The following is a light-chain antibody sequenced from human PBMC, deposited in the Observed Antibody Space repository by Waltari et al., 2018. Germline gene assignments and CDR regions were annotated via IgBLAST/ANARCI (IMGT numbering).Light chain of an antibody. CDR2: EDS. CDR3: QVWDTSSNLHVV. CDR1: NIGSKS. V-gene: IGLV3-21*03. Sequence: SYVLTKPPSVSVAPGKTARITCGGNNIGSKSVHWYQHKPGQAPVLGVYEDSDRPSGVPERFSGSNSGNTATLTISRVEAGDEADYYCQVWDTSSNLHVVFGGGAKLTVL. J-gene: IGLJ2*01.